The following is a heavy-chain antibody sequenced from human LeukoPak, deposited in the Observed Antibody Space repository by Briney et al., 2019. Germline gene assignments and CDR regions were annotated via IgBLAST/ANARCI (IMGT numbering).Heavy chain of an antibody. CDR1: GGTFSSYA. D-gene: IGHD6-13*01. V-gene: IGHV1-69*01. CDR3: AREESSRLRAWFDP. CDR2: IIPIFGTA. Sequence: SVKVSCKASGGTFSSYASSWVRQAPGQGLEWMGGIIPIFGTANYAQKFHGRVTITADESTSTAYMELSSLRSEDTAVYYCAREESSRLRAWFDPWGQGSLVTVCS. J-gene: IGHJ5*02.